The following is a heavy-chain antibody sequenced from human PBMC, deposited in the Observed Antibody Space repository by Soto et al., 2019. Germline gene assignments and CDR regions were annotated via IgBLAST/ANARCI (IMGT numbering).Heavy chain of an antibody. J-gene: IGHJ6*02. Sequence: QVELVQSGAEVKKPGSSVKVSCKASGGNFITFAISWVRQAPGQGLEWMGEIIPISSTTKSAHKFQYRVTISADGSSSTVHMELRSLKSEDTAIYFCAKKLGIDPFGSYGLDVWGQGTTVNVSS. V-gene: IGHV1-69*01. CDR3: AKKLGIDPFGSYGLDV. CDR1: GGNFITFA. CDR2: IIPISSTT. D-gene: IGHD7-27*01.